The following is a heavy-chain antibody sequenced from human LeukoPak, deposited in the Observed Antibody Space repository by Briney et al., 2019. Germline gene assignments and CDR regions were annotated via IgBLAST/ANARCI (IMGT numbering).Heavy chain of an antibody. Sequence: SETLSLTCAVYGGSFSGYYWSWIRQPPGKGLEWIGEINHSGSTNYNPSLKSRVTISVDTSKNQLSLKVSSVTAADTAVYYCASVEMATTNFEYWGQGTWSPSPQ. J-gene: IGHJ4*02. D-gene: IGHD5-24*01. V-gene: IGHV4-34*01. CDR1: GGSFSGYY. CDR3: ASVEMATTNFEY. CDR2: INHSGST.